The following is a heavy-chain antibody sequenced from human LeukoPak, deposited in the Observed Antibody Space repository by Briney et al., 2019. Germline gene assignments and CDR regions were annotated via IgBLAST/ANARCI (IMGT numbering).Heavy chain of an antibody. D-gene: IGHD5-24*01. CDR2: MNPNSGNT. CDR3: ARAGMHGYNVFDI. V-gene: IGHV1-8*01. CDR1: GYTFTSYD. Sequence: GASVKVSRKASGYTFTSYDINWVRQATGQGLEWMGWMNPNSGNTGYAQKFQGRVTVTRDTSTSTVYMELSSLRSEDTAVYYCARAGMHGYNVFDIWGQGTMVTVSS. J-gene: IGHJ3*02.